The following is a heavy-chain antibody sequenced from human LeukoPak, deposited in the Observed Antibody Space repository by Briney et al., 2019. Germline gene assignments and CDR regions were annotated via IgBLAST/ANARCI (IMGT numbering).Heavy chain of an antibody. D-gene: IGHD3-10*01. CDR3: AKAGSYGSGSYYSPRDY. V-gene: IGHV3-23*01. Sequence: GGSLRLSCAASGFTFSSYAMSWVRQAPGKGLEWVSAISGSGGSTYYADSVKGRFTISRDNSKNTLYLRMNSLRAEDTAVYYCAKAGSYGSGSYYSPRDYWGQGTLVTVSS. CDR2: ISGSGGST. CDR1: GFTFSSYA. J-gene: IGHJ4*02.